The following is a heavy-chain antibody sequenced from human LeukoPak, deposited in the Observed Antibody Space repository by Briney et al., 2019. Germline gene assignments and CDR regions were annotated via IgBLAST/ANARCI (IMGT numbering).Heavy chain of an antibody. V-gene: IGHV4-34*01. D-gene: IGHD3-22*01. CDR2: INHSGST. CDR3: ASSAYYYDNNGYYY. CDR1: GGSFSGYY. Sequence: SETLSLTCAVYGGSFSGYYWSWIRQPPGKGLEWIGEINHSGSTNYNPSLKSRVTISVVTSKNQFSLKLTSVTAADTAVYYCASSAYYYDNNGYYYWGQGTLVTVSS. J-gene: IGHJ4*02.